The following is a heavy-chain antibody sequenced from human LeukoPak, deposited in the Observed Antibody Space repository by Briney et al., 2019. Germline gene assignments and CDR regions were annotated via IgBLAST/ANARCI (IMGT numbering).Heavy chain of an antibody. CDR1: GGSISSSSYY. V-gene: IGHV4-39*01. J-gene: IGHJ4*02. Sequence: SETLSLTCTVSGGSISSSSYYWGWIRQPPGKGLEWIGSIYYSGSTYYNPSLKSRVTISVDTSKNQFSLKLSSVTAADTAVYYCARSETQMSYCGGDCYSFDYWGQGTLVTVSS. CDR3: ARSETQMSYCGGDCYSFDY. CDR2: IYYSGST. D-gene: IGHD2-21*02.